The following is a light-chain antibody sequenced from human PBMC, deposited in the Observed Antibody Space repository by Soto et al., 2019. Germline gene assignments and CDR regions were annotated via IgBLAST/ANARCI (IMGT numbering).Light chain of an antibody. J-gene: IGKJ1*01. Sequence: DIEMTQTPLSSPVTLGQPASISCRSSQSLVHSDGNTHLRWLQQRPGQPPRLLIYKISNRFSGVSDRFSGSGAGTYFTLKSTRVEAEDVGVYYCMHARHSPWAFGQGTKVEIK. CDR2: KIS. V-gene: IGKV2-24*01. CDR3: MHARHSPWA. CDR1: QSLVHSDGNTH.